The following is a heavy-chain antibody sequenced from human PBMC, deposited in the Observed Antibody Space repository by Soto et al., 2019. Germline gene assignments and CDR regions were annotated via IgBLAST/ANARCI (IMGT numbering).Heavy chain of an antibody. CDR2: ILPVFGTT. CDR3: ARGGGPYVWFNEF. Sequence: GASVKVSCKDPGGLFSSYAISWVRQAPGQGLEWMGGILPVFGTTNYAQKFQGRVTITADESTNTAYMELSSLRSDDTAMYYCARGGGPYVWFNEFWGQGTRVTVSS. CDR1: GGLFSSYA. V-gene: IGHV1-69*13. J-gene: IGHJ4*02. D-gene: IGHD3-16*01.